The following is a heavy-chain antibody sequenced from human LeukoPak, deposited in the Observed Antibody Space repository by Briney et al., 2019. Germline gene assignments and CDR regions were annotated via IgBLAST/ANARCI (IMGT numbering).Heavy chain of an antibody. J-gene: IGHJ4*02. Sequence: QPGGSLRLSCAASGFTFSSSTMSWVRQTPGKGLEWVSVISGSGGSTYYADSVKGRFTISRDNSKNTLYLQMNSLRAEDTAVYYCAKDDEVDTADYWGQGTLVTVSS. CDR3: AKDDEVDTADY. D-gene: IGHD5-18*01. CDR1: GFTFSSST. V-gene: IGHV3-23*01. CDR2: ISGSGGST.